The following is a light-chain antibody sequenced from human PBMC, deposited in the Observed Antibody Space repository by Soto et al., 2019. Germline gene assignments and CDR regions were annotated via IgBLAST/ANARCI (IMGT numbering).Light chain of an antibody. V-gene: IGKV3-20*01. Sequence: IVLTHSPGTLSFSPGEIATLSFRAVQSVSSSYLAWYQQKPGRAPRLVIHGASSRATGIPDRFSGSGSGTDFTLTISRLEPEDFAVYYCQQYGSSLSWTFGQGTKVDIK. CDR1: QSVSSSY. CDR3: QQYGSSLSWT. J-gene: IGKJ1*01. CDR2: GAS.